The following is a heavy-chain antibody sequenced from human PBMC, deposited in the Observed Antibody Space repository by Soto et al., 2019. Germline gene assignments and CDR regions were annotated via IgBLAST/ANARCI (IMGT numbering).Heavy chain of an antibody. V-gene: IGHV1-69*01. CDR3: ARTRLGGNLPSYHWFDP. CDR1: GGTLRSYS. D-gene: IGHD1-26*01. J-gene: IGHJ5*02. Sequence: QVQLVQSGAEVKKPGSSVKVSCKASGGTLRSYSISWVRQAPGQGLEWMGGIIPIFGTANYAQKFQGRVTIIADESTSTAYMELTNLKSEDTAVYYCARTRLGGNLPSYHWFDPWGQGTLVTVSS. CDR2: IIPIFGTA.